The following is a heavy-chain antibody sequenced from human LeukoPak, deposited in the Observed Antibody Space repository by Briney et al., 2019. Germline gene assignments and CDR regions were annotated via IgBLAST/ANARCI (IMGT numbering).Heavy chain of an antibody. D-gene: IGHD4-23*01. CDR1: GGSFSGYY. Sequence: PSETLSLTCAVYGGSFSGYYWSWIRQPPGKGLEWIGEINHSGSTNYNPSLKSRVTISVDTSKNQFSLKLSSVTAADTAVYYCARGKWRRDCGGKLEYFQHWGQGTLVTVSS. CDR2: INHSGST. V-gene: IGHV4-34*01. J-gene: IGHJ1*01. CDR3: ARGKWRRDCGGKLEYFQH.